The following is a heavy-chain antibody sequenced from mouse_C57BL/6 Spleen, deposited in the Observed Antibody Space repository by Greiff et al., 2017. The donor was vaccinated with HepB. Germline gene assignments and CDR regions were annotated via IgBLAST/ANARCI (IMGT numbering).Heavy chain of an antibody. V-gene: IGHV1-80*01. CDR2: IYPGDGDT. CDR3: ARGGGYPAMDY. D-gene: IGHD2-2*01. J-gene: IGHJ4*01. CDR1: GYAFSSYW. Sequence: QVQLKESGAELVKPGASVKISCKASGYAFSSYWMNWVKQRPGKGLEWIGQIYPGDGDTNYNGKFKGKATLTADKSSSTAYMQLSSLTSEDSAVYFCARGGGYPAMDYWGQGTSVTVSS.